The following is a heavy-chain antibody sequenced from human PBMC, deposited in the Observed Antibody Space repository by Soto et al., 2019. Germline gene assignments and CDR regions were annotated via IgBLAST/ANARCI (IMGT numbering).Heavy chain of an antibody. V-gene: IGHV3-7*05. Sequence: GGSLRLSCAASGFTFNRYSMSWVRQAPGKGLEWVAHTKHDGSEKYYVDSVKGRFTISRDNAKNSLYLQMNSLRAEDTAVYYCARAIIGSGYYTQRPEFGMDVWGQGTTVTVSS. CDR3: ARAIIGSGYYTQRPEFGMDV. CDR2: TKHDGSEK. D-gene: IGHD3-3*01. J-gene: IGHJ6*02. CDR1: GFTFNRYS.